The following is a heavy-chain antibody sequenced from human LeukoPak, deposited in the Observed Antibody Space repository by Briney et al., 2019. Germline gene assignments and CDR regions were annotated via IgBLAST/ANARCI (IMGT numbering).Heavy chain of an antibody. CDR3: ARSSMAARGHWFDP. CDR1: GGSISSHC. Sequence: SETLCLTCTVSGGSISSHCGSWMPEPPGKGLECIRYIYHSGSRNYNPSLKSRVTISIDTSKNQFSLKPSSVTAADTAVYYCARSSMAARGHWFDPWGQGTLVTVSS. CDR2: IYHSGSR. D-gene: IGHD6-6*01. V-gene: IGHV4-59*11. J-gene: IGHJ5*02.